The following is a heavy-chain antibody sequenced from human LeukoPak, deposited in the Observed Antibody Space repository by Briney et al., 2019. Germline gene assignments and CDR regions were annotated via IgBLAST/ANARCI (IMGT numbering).Heavy chain of an antibody. CDR2: VDPEDGET. Sequence: ASVKVSCKVSGCTFTDYYMHWVQQAPGKGLEWMGLVDPEDGETIYAEKFQGRVTITADTSTDTAYMELSSLRSEDTAVYYCASGSSSSAFDIWGQGTMVTVSS. CDR3: ASGSSSSAFDI. J-gene: IGHJ3*02. D-gene: IGHD6-6*01. V-gene: IGHV1-69-2*01. CDR1: GCTFTDYY.